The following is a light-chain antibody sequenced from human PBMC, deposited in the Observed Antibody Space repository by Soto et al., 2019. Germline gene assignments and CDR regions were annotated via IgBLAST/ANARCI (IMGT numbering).Light chain of an antibody. Sequence: EILMTQSPATLSVSPGETAAVSRMASQSVDINLAWYQKKDGQAPRLLIYGASTRATAIPARFSGSVSGTEGTITISSLQSEDFSVYFCQHSNTWPWTFGQGTKVDIK. V-gene: IGKV3-15*01. J-gene: IGKJ1*01. CDR2: GAS. CDR3: QHSNTWPWT. CDR1: QSVDIN.